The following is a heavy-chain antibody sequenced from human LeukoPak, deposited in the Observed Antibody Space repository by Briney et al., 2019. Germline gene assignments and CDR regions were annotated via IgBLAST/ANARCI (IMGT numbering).Heavy chain of an antibody. J-gene: IGHJ6*02. V-gene: IGHV3-73*01. CDR2: IGSKANNYAT. Sequence: GGSLRLSCAASGFTFSGSTMHWVRQASEKGLEWVGRIGSKANNYATAYATSVKGRYTLSRDDSKNTAYLQMNSLKTEDTAVYYCIRGAASGSYYGFDVWGQGATVTVSS. D-gene: IGHD1-26*01. CDR1: GFTFSGST. CDR3: IRGAASGSYYGFDV.